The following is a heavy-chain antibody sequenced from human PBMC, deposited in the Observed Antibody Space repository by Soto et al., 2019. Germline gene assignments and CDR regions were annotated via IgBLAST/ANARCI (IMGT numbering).Heavy chain of an antibody. CDR1: GFTFSSYA. Sequence: EVQLLESGGGLVQPGGSLRLSCAASGFTFSSYAMSWVRQAPGKGLEWVSAISGSGGSTYYADSVKGRFTIARNHSKNPLYLQMNSLSAEDTAVYYCANGGGWELLTEYFQHWGQGTLVTVSS. V-gene: IGHV3-23*01. CDR2: ISGSGGST. D-gene: IGHD1-26*01. CDR3: ANGGGWELLTEYFQH. J-gene: IGHJ1*01.